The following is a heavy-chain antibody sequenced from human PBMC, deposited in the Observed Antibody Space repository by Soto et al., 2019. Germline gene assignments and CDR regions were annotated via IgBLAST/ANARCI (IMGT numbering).Heavy chain of an antibody. CDR3: AKGFIVVVTVLRPDDAFDV. Sequence: DVQLLESGGGLVQPGGSLRLSRATSGFTFGNYGMNWVRQAPGKGLEWVSGISGGGGNTYYADSVKGRFTISRDPSKNTVFLEMNSLRAEDTAVYYCAKGFIVVVTVLRPDDAFDVWGQGTLVTVSS. D-gene: IGHD2-21*02. J-gene: IGHJ3*01. CDR2: ISGGGGNT. CDR1: GFTFGNYG. V-gene: IGHV3-23*01.